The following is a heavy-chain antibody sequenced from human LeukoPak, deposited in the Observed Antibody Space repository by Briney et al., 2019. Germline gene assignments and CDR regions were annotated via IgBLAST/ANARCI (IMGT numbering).Heavy chain of an antibody. Sequence: ASVKVSCKASGYTFTGYYMHWVRQAPGQGLEWMGWINPNSGGTNYAQKFQGRVTMTRDTSISTAYMELSRLRSDDTAVYYCAKDQGGLGPFDYWGQGTLVTVSS. CDR3: AKDQGGLGPFDY. CDR1: GYTFTGYY. J-gene: IGHJ4*02. D-gene: IGHD3/OR15-3a*01. V-gene: IGHV1-2*02. CDR2: INPNSGGT.